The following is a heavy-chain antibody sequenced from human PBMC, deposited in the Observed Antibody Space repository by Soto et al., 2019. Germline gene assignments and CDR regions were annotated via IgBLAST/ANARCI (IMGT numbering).Heavy chain of an antibody. V-gene: IGHV3-33*01. D-gene: IGHD4-17*01. CDR3: ARGSTRRASYGAFGI. Sequence: QVQLVESGGGVVQPGRSLRLSCAASGFTFSSYGMHWVRQAPGKGLEWVAVIWYDGSNKYYADSVKGRFTISRDNYKNTVYLQENSLRGEDTAVYYCARGSTRRASYGAFGIWGQGTMVTVSS. J-gene: IGHJ3*02. CDR2: IWYDGSNK. CDR1: GFTFSSYG.